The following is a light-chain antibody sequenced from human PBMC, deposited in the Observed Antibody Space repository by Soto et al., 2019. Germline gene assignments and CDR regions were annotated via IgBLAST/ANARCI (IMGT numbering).Light chain of an antibody. J-gene: IGKJ4*01. CDR1: QIVLYSSNNKNY. CDR2: WAS. V-gene: IGKV4-1*01. CDR3: QQYYSTPRLT. Sequence: DIVMTQSPDSLAVSLGERATINFNAVQIVLYSSNNKNYLAWYQQKPGQPPKLLIYWASTRESGVPDRFSGSGSGTDFTLTISSLQAEDVAVYYCQQYYSTPRLTFGGGTKVDIK.